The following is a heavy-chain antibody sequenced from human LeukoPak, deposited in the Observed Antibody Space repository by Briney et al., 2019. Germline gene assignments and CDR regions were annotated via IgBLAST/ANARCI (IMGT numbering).Heavy chain of an antibody. CDR3: AAASKRELRY. CDR1: GGSISSSSYY. V-gene: IGHV4-61*01. Sequence: SETLSLTCTVSGGSISSSSYYWSWIRQPPGKGLEWIGYIYYSGSTNYNPSLKSRVTISVDTSKNQFSLKLSSVTAADTAVYYCAAASKRELRYWGQGTLVTVSS. D-gene: IGHD1-26*01. CDR2: IYYSGST. J-gene: IGHJ4*02.